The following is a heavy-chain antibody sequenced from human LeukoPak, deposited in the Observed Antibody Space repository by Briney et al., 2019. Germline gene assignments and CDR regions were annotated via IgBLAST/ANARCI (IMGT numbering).Heavy chain of an antibody. D-gene: IGHD3-10*01. Sequence: SETLSLTCAVYGGSFSGYYWSWIRQPPGKGLEWIGEINHSGSTNYNPSPKSRVTISVDTSKNQFSLKLSSVTTADTAVYYCARTRLWFGNRNNWFDPRGQGTLVTVSS. CDR1: GGSFSGYY. CDR2: INHSGST. V-gene: IGHV4-34*01. J-gene: IGHJ5*02. CDR3: ARTRLWFGNRNNWFDP.